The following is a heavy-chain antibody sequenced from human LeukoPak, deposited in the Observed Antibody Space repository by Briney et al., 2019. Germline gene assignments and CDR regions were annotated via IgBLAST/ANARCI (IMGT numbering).Heavy chain of an antibody. CDR1: GGSISSSSYY. V-gene: IGHV4-39*07. CDR3: ARDLYSYMDV. Sequence: SETLSLTCTVSGGSISSSSYYWGWIRQPPGKGLEWIGSIYYSGSTYYNPSLKSRVTISEDTSKNQFSLKLSSVTAADTAVYYCARDLYSYMDVWGKGTTVTISS. J-gene: IGHJ6*04. D-gene: IGHD2-21*01. CDR2: IYYSGST.